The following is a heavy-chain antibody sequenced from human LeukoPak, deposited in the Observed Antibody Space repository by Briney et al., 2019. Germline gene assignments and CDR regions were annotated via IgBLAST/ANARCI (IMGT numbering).Heavy chain of an antibody. J-gene: IGHJ4*02. Sequence: SETLSLTCTVSGGSISSYYWSWIRQSPGKGLEWIGYIYDSGTTNYNPSLKSRLTISADTSKNQFSLKLSSVTAADTAVYYCAREVAAAAMDYWGQGTLVTVSS. CDR1: GGSISSYY. D-gene: IGHD2-2*01. V-gene: IGHV4-59*12. CDR3: AREVAAAAMDY. CDR2: IYDSGTT.